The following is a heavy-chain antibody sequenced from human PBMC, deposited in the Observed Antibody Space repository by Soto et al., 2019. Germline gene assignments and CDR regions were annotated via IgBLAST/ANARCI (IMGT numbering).Heavy chain of an antibody. CDR2: IIPIFGTA. Sequence: SVKVSCKASGGTFSSYAISWVRQAPGQGLEWMGGIIPIFGTANYAQKFQGRVTITADKSTSTAYMELGSLRSEDTAVYYCARDIDGYLDYWGQGTLVTVSS. CDR3: ARDIDGYLDY. J-gene: IGHJ4*02. V-gene: IGHV1-69*06. CDR1: GGTFSSYA. D-gene: IGHD2-15*01.